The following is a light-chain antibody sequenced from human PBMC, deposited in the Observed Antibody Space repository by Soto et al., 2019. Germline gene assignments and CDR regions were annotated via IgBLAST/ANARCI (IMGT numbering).Light chain of an antibody. J-gene: IGLJ1*01. CDR3: FSFTSTNTHV. CDR1: SSDFGSYKF. Sequence: QSVLTQPASVSGSTGQSVTISCTVTSSDFGSYKFVSWYQHHPGKVPKVIIYETSKRPSGVSDRFSGSKSGNTASLTISGLQAEDEADYYCFSFTSTNTHVFGSGTKV. CDR2: ETS. V-gene: IGLV2-23*01.